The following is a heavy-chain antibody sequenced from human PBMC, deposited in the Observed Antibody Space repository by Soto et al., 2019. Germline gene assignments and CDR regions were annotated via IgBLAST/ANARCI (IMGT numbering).Heavy chain of an antibody. CDR1: GFTFSTYG. D-gene: IGHD3-10*01. CDR3: LAHLGHYYGLTRTLENHSYGMDV. J-gene: IGHJ6*02. CDR2: ISYDGNHK. V-gene: IGHV3-30*03. Sequence: QVQVVESGGGVVQPGRSLRLSCAASGFTFSTYGMHWVRQAPGKGLEWVAVISYDGNHKYYADSVKGRFTISRDNSENTLYLQLNSLRAEDTAVYYCLAHLGHYYGLTRTLENHSYGMDVWGQGTTVTVSS.